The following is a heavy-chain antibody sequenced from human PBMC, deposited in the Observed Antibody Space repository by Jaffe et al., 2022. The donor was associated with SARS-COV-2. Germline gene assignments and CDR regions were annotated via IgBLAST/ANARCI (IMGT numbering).Heavy chain of an antibody. CDR3: AHRRAPSFYSSGYSGGYFDY. J-gene: IGHJ4*02. Sequence: QITLKESGPTLVKPTQTLTLTCTFSGFSLSTSGVGVGWIRQPPGKALEWLALIYWDDDKRYSPSLKSRLTITKDTSKNQVVLTMTNMDPVDTATYYCAHRRAPSFYSSGYSGGYFDYWGQGTLVTVSS. D-gene: IGHD3-22*01. V-gene: IGHV2-5*02. CDR1: GFSLSTSGVG. CDR2: IYWDDDK.